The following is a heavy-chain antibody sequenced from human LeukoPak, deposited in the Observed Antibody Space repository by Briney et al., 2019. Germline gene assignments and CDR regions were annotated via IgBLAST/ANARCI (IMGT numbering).Heavy chain of an antibody. CDR3: TRVIVAVPGYFDYFDF. D-gene: IGHD6-19*01. CDR1: GFSFSNHY. J-gene: IGHJ4*02. Sequence: PGGSLRLSCAASGFSFSNHYMRWIHQAPGKGLEWVANINEDGSNKWHLGSVKGRFTVSRDNARNALYLQMNSLRVEDTAVYYCTRVIVAVPGYFDYFDFWGQGALVTVSS. CDR2: INEDGSNK. V-gene: IGHV3-7*01.